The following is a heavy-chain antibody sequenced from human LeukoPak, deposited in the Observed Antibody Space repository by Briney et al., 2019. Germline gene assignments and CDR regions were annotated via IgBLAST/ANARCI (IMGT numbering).Heavy chain of an antibody. D-gene: IGHD6-13*01. V-gene: IGHV4-4*09. CDR3: ARRLTSSSWFYGMDV. CDR2: IHNSGST. CDR1: GGSLSRYY. J-gene: IGHJ6*02. Sequence: SETLSLTCTVSGGSLSRYYWSWIRQPPGKGLEWIGWIGYIHNSGSTSYSPSLRSRLSISIDTSKNQISLMLNSVTAADTAMYFCARRLTSSSWFYGMDVWGQGTTVTVSS.